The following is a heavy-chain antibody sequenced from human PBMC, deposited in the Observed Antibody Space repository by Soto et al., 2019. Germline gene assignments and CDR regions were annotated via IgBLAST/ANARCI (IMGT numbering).Heavy chain of an antibody. J-gene: IGHJ6*02. CDR3: TGITWFRGMDV. CDR1: GLIVASNSAA. V-gene: IGHV6-1*01. Sequence: SQTLSLTCGISGLIVASNSAAWNWISQSPSRGLEWLGRTYYKSKWNNDYALSVKSRITINPDTSKNQFSLHLYSVTPEDTAVYYCTGITWFRGMDVWGQGTPVTVSS. D-gene: IGHD3-10*01. CDR2: TYYKSKWNN.